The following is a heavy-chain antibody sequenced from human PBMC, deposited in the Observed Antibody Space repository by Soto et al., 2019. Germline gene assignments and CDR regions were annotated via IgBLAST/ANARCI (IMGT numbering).Heavy chain of an antibody. D-gene: IGHD3-10*01. J-gene: IGHJ4*02. CDR3: ARGEKTLFSRGSPGL. Sequence: PSETLSLTCTVSGGSISSGGYYRSWIRQHPGKGLEWIGYIYYSGSTYYNPSLKSRVTISVDTSKNQFSLKLSSVTAADTAVYYCARGEKTLFSRGSPGLWGQGTLVTVSS. V-gene: IGHV4-31*03. CDR2: IYYSGST. CDR1: GGSISSGGYY.